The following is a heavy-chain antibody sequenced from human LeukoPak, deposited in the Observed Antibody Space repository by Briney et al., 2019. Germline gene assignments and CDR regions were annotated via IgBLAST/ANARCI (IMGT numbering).Heavy chain of an antibody. V-gene: IGHV1-46*01. Sequence: ASVKVSCKASGYTFTSYYMHWVQQAPGQGLEWMGIINPSGGSTSYAQKFQGRVTMTRDTSTSTVYMELSSLRSEDTAVYYCARDGSSSSGRWYFDLWGRGTLVTVSS. CDR1: GYTFTSYY. CDR2: INPSGGST. J-gene: IGHJ2*01. D-gene: IGHD6-6*01. CDR3: ARDGSSSSGRWYFDL.